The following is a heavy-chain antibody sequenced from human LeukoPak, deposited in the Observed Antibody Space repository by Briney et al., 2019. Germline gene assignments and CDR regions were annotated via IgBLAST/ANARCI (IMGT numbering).Heavy chain of an antibody. CDR2: INWNGGST. V-gene: IGHV3-20*04. CDR1: GFTIEDYA. CDR3: ATYQGDHDYVWGSYYNY. D-gene: IGHD3-16*01. Sequence: PGGSLRLSCAAFGFTIEDYAMSWVRQAPGKGLEWVSGINWNGGSTGYADSVKGRFIISRDNAKNSLYLQMNSLRAEDTALYYCATYQGDHDYVWGSYYNYWGQGTLVTVSS. J-gene: IGHJ4*02.